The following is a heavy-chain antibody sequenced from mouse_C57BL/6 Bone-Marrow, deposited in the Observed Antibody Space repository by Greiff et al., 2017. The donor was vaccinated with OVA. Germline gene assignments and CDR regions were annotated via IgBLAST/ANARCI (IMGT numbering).Heavy chain of an antibody. V-gene: IGHV5-6*01. CDR2: ISSGGSYT. CDR1: GFTFSSYG. CDR3: ARQGAFAC. Sequence: EVQLVESGGDLVKPGGSLKLSCAASGFTFSSYGMSWVRQTPDKRLEWLATISSGGSYTYYPDSVQGRFTISRDNAKNTLYLQRSSLKSEDTAKYYGARQGAFACWGQGTLVTVSA. J-gene: IGHJ3*01.